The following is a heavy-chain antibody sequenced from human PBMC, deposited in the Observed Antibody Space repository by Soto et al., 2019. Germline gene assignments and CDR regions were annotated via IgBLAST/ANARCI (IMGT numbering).Heavy chain of an antibody. V-gene: IGHV1-24*01. D-gene: IGHD1-26*01. CDR2: FDPEDGET. CDR3: ATPQPYSPESQWDRPQRAFDI. CDR1: GYTLTELS. Sequence: ASVKVSCKVSGYTLTELSMHWVRQAPGKGLEWMGGFDPEDGETIYAQKFQGRVTMTEDTSTDRAYMELSSLRSEDTAVYYCATPQPYSPESQWDRPQRAFDIWGQGTMVTVSS. J-gene: IGHJ3*02.